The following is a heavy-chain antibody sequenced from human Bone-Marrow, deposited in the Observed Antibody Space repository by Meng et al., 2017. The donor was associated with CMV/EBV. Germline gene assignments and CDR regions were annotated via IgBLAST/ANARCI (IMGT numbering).Heavy chain of an antibody. J-gene: IGHJ4*02. D-gene: IGHD2-15*01. CDR3: GKDRCSGSNCHALDY. CDR1: GFTFSSYS. V-gene: IGHV3-30*18. Sequence: ASGFTFSSYSMNWVRQAPGKGLEWVAVISYDGNKYYADSVKGRFTISRDNSKNTLYLQMNSLRAEDTAVYYCGKDRCSGSNCHALDYWGQGTLVTVSS. CDR2: ISYDGNK.